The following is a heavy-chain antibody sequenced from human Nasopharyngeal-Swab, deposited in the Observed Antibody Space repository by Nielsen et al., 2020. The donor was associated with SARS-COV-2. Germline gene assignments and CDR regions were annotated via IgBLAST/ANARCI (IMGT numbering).Heavy chain of an antibody. V-gene: IGHV3-30-3*01. J-gene: IGHJ3*02. CDR3: ARGPGGQWLASDAFDI. D-gene: IGHD6-19*01. CDR2: ISYDGSNK. CDR1: GLTFSSYA. Sequence: GGSLRLSCAASGLTFSSYAMRWVRQAPGKGLGWVAVISYDGSNKYYADSVKGRFTISRDNSKNTLYLQMNSLRAEDTAVYYCARGPGGQWLASDAFDIWGQGTMVTVSS.